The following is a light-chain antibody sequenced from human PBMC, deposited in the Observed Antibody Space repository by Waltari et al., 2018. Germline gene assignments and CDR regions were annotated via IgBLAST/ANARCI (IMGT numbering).Light chain of an antibody. CDR2: KND. V-gene: IGLV1-47*01. CDR3: AAWDDSPIGQV. Sequence: QSVLTQPPSASGTPGQRVTIPCSGSNSNIGSNPVSWYQQLPGTAPKLVIYKNDQRPSGVPDRFFASKSGTAASLAISGLQSEDEADYYCAAWDDSPIGQVFGGGTKVTVL. CDR1: NSNIGSNP. J-gene: IGLJ3*02.